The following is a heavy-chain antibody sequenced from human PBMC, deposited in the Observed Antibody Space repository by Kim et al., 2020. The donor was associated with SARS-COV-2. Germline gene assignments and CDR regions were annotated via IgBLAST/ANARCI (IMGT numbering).Heavy chain of an antibody. V-gene: IGHV3-21*01. D-gene: IGHD6-25*01. Sequence: YYADSVKGRFTISRDNAKNSLYLQMNSLRAEDTAVYYCAREGIAADWFDPWGQGTLVTVSS. J-gene: IGHJ5*02. CDR3: AREGIAADWFDP.